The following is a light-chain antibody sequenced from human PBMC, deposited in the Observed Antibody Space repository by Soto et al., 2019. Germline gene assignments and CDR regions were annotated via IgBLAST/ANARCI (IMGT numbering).Light chain of an antibody. CDR1: QAVSSNY. CDR3: QQYLDALAIT. J-gene: IGKJ5*01. Sequence: EILMTQSPGPMSLSPGERVTLYCRASQAVSSNYLAWYQQKPGQAPRLLLFAASSRATAIPDTFSGSGSGTDSYLSIIRREPGDFAVYCCQQYLDALAITFGQGTRLEIK. V-gene: IGKV3-20*01. CDR2: AAS.